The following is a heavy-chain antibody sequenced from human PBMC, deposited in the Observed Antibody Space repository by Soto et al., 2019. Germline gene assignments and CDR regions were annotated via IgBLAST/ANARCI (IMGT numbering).Heavy chain of an antibody. CDR1: GFTFNNYA. V-gene: IGHV3-23*01. Sequence: VQLLESGGGLVQPGGSLRLSCAASGFTFNNYAMNWVRQAPGKGLEWVSAIRNSGGFTYYADSVKGRFTISRDNSKNTLYLNMNSLRAEDTALYYCTKDYFETKGPYFFDYWGQGTQVTVSS. D-gene: IGHD1-26*01. J-gene: IGHJ4*02. CDR2: IRNSGGFT. CDR3: TKDYFETKGPYFFDY.